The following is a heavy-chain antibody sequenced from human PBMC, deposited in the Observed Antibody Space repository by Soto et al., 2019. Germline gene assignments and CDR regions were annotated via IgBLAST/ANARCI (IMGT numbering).Heavy chain of an antibody. CDR1: GGSISSGDYY. CDR3: ARGGKRITIFGVVIMLANWFDP. D-gene: IGHD3-3*01. V-gene: IGHV4-30-4*01. J-gene: IGHJ5*02. Sequence: TSETLSLTCTVSGGSISSGDYYWSWIRQPPGKGLEWIGYIYYSGSTYYNPSLKSRVTISVDTSKNQFSLKLSSVTAADTAVYYCARGGKRITIFGVVIMLANWFDPWGQGTLVTVSS. CDR2: IYYSGST.